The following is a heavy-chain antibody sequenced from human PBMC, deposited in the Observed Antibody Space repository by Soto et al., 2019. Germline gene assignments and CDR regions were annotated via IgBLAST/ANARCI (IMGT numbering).Heavy chain of an antibody. Sequence: QVQLVQSGAEVKKPGASVKVSCKASGYTFTSYGISWVRQAPGQGLEWMGWISAYNGNTNYAQKLQGRVTMTTDTSTSTAYMELRSLRSDDTAVYYRARSEDRWFGDGYYGMDVWGQGTTVTVSS. CDR2: ISAYNGNT. J-gene: IGHJ6*02. CDR3: ARSEDRWFGDGYYGMDV. CDR1: GYTFTSYG. D-gene: IGHD3-10*01. V-gene: IGHV1-18*01.